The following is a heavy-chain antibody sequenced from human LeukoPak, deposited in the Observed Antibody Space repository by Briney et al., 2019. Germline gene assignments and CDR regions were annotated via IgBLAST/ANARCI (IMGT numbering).Heavy chain of an antibody. Sequence: SQTLSLTCTVSGGSISSGGYYWSWIRQHPGKGLEWIGYIYYSGSTYYNPSLKSRVTISVDTSKNQFSPKLSSVTAADTAVYYCARDDKRDTAMGVWGQGTLVTVSS. J-gene: IGHJ4*02. CDR3: ARDDKRDTAMGV. V-gene: IGHV4-31*03. D-gene: IGHD5-18*01. CDR1: GGSISSGGYY. CDR2: IYYSGST.